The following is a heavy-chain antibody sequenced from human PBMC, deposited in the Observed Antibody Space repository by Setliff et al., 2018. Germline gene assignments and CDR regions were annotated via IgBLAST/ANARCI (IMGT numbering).Heavy chain of an antibody. CDR2: IKQDGSEK. J-gene: IGHJ6*02. CDR1: GFTFSYYW. D-gene: IGHD3-10*01. CDR3: ARAGAFGRLDV. V-gene: IGHV3-7*01. Sequence: GGSLRLSCVAPGFTFSYYWMSWVRQAPGKGLEWVANIKQDGSEKNYVDSVKGRFTISRDNAKNSLYLQMNSLRADDTAVYSCARAGAFGRLDVWGQGTTVTVSS.